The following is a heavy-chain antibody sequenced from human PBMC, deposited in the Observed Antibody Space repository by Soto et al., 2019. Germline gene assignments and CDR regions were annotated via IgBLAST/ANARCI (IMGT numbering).Heavy chain of an antibody. D-gene: IGHD5-18*01. V-gene: IGHV3-74*01. CDR3: ERPAMVRVGAFDI. J-gene: IGHJ3*02. CDR1: GFTFSSYW. CDR2: INSDGSGT. Sequence: EVQLVESGGGLVQPGGSLRLSCAASGFTFSSYWMHWVREAPGKGLVWVSRINSDGSGTSYADSVKGRFTISRDNAKNRLYLQMNSLRAEDTAVYYCERPAMVRVGAFDIWGQGRMVTVSS.